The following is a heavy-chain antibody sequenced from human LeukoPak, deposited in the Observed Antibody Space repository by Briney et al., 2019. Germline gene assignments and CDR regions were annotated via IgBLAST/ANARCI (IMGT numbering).Heavy chain of an antibody. J-gene: IGHJ4*02. CDR1: GGSISSYY. D-gene: IGHD3-10*01. V-gene: IGHV4-4*07. Sequence: PSETLSLTCTVSGGSISSYYWSWIRQPAGKGLEWIGRIYSSGNTNYNPSLKSRVTMSVDTSKNQFSLKLSSMTAADTAVYYCASGRSGSYQPEWGLEYWGQGTLVTVSS. CDR3: ASGRSGSYQPEWGLEY. CDR2: IYSSGNT.